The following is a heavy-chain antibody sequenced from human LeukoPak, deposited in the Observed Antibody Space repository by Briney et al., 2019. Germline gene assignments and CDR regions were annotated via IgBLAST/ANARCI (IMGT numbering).Heavy chain of an antibody. D-gene: IGHD2-21*02. Sequence: GGSLRLSCAASGFTVSSNYMSWVRQAPGKGLEWVSLINRRGHTFYADSVKGRFTISRDNSRSSVFLQMNSLRPEDTALYHCAKEVDCPSDCLFFHSWGQGTLVTVSS. CDR2: INRRGHT. J-gene: IGHJ4*02. CDR1: GFTVSSNY. V-gene: IGHV3-53*05. CDR3: AKEVDCPSDCLFFHS.